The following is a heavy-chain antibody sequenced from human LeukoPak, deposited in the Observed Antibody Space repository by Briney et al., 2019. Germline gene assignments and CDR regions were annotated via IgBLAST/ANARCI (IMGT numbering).Heavy chain of an antibody. V-gene: IGHV3-23*01. Sequence: SGGSLRLSCAASGFTFSSYAMSWVRQAPGKGLEWVSAISGSGGSTYYADSVKGRFTISRDNSKNTLYLQMNSLRAEDTAVYYCAKLGGYCSSTSCYFGKLYYFDYWGQGSLVTVSS. CDR3: AKLGGYCSSTSCYFGKLYYFDY. J-gene: IGHJ4*02. CDR1: GFTFSSYA. CDR2: ISGSGGST. D-gene: IGHD2-2*01.